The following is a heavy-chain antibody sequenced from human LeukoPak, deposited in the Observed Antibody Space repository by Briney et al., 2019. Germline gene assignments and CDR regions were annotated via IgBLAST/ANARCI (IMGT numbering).Heavy chain of an antibody. V-gene: IGHV3-53*01. J-gene: IGHJ4*02. CDR2: IYSGGNT. D-gene: IGHD4-17*01. CDR3: ASQTTVKYYFDY. Sequence: GGSLRLSCAASGFTVSSNYMSWARQAPGKGLEWVSVIYSGGNTDYADSVKGRFTISRDNSKNTLYLQMNSLRAEDTAVYYCASQTTVKYYFDYWGQGTLVTVSS. CDR1: GFTVSSNY.